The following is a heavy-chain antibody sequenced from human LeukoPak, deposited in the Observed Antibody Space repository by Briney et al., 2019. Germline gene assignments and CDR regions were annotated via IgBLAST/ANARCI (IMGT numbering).Heavy chain of an antibody. CDR2: IYTSGST. D-gene: IGHD3-9*01. CDR3: ARVKTYYDILTGYYEGTKHYYYMDV. CDR1: GGSISSGSYY. J-gene: IGHJ6*03. Sequence: SQTLSLTCTVSGGSISSGSYYWSWIRQPAGKGLEWIGRIYTSGSTNYNPSLKSRVTISVDTSKNQFSLKLSSVTAADTAVYYCARVKTYYDILTGYYEGTKHYYYMDVWGKGTTVTVSS. V-gene: IGHV4-61*02.